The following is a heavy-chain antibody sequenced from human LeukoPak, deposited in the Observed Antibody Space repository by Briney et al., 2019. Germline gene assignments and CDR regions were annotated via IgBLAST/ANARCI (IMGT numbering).Heavy chain of an antibody. D-gene: IGHD2-2*01. V-gene: IGHV3-21*01. Sequence: GGSLRLSCAASGFTFSDYSMNSVRQAPGKWLEWVASVNTVSSYIYYADSMRGRFTISRDNAKNSLFLQMNSLRAEDTAVYYCARTRAPSNGRVLYYMDVWGKGTTVTVSS. CDR3: ARTRAPSNGRVLYYMDV. CDR2: VNTVSSYI. CDR1: GFTFSDYS. J-gene: IGHJ6*03.